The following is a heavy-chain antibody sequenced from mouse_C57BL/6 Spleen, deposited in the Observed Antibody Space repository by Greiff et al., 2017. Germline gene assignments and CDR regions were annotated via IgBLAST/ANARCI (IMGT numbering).Heavy chain of an antibody. CDR3: AREPHITTVGAPFDY. Sequence: QVQLQQPGAELVTPGASVKVSCKASGYTFTSYWMHWVKQRPGQGLEWIGRIHPSDSDTHYNQKFKGKATLTVDKSSSTAYMQLSSLTSEDSAVYFCAREPHITTVGAPFDYWGQGTTLTGSS. J-gene: IGHJ2*01. CDR2: IHPSDSDT. V-gene: IGHV1-74*01. D-gene: IGHD1-1*01. CDR1: GYTFTSYW.